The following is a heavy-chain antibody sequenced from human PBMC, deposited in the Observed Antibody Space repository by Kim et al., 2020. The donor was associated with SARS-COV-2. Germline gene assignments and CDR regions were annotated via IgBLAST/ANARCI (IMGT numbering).Heavy chain of an antibody. J-gene: IGHJ4*02. Sequence: GESLKISCKGSGYSFTSYWIGWVRQMPGKGLEWMGIIYPGDSDTRYSPSFQGQVTISADKSISTAYLQWSSLKASDTAMYYCARMAVGIAAAASNDYWGQGTLVTVSS. V-gene: IGHV5-51*01. CDR2: IYPGDSDT. CDR1: GYSFTSYW. D-gene: IGHD6-13*01. CDR3: ARMAVGIAAAASNDY.